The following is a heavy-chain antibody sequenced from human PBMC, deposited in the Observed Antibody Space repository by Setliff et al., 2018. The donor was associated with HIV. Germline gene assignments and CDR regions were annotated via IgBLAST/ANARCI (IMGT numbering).Heavy chain of an antibody. CDR2: ISSSGGTT. J-gene: IGHJ6*03. CDR1: GFTFSTYA. V-gene: IGHV3-23*01. CDR3: AKDRSVRDYNYHYLDV. D-gene: IGHD2-15*01. Sequence: GGSLRLSCAASGFTFSTYAMTWVRQAPGKGLEWVSSISSSGGTTYFADTVKGRFTISRDNPKNTLYLQMNSLRPEDTAVYYCAKDRSVRDYNYHYLDVWGKGTTVTVSS.